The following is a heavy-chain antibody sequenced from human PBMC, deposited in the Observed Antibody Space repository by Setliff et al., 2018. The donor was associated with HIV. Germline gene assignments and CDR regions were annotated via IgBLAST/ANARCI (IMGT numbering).Heavy chain of an antibody. V-gene: IGHV4-4*08. CDR3: ARNDAFDI. CDR2: IYTSGST. Sequence: LSLTCTVSGGSMSTYYWSWIRQPPGKGLEWIGYIYTSGSTNYNPSLRSRVTISVDTSKNHFSLKLSSVTAADTAVYYCARNDAFDIWGQGTLVTVSS. J-gene: IGHJ3*02. CDR1: GGSMSTYY.